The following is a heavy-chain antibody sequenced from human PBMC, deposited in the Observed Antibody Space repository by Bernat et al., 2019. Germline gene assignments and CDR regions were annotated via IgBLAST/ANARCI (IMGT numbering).Heavy chain of an antibody. Sequence: QVQLVLSGAEVKKPAASVKVSCKASGYTFTDYYIHWVRQAPGQGLEWMGWINPHSGATNYAQKFQDRVTMTRDTSISTAYMELSRLRSDDAAVYYCARDRGDVAIVWGQGTLVTVSS. V-gene: IGHV1-2*02. CDR2: INPHSGAT. D-gene: IGHD2-21*02. CDR3: ARDRGDVAIV. J-gene: IGHJ4*02. CDR1: GYTFTDYY.